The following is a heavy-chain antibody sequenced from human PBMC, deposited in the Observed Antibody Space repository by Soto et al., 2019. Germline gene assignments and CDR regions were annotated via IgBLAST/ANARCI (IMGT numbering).Heavy chain of an antibody. CDR1: GGSITSYY. J-gene: IGHJ6*02. D-gene: IGHD3-10*01. V-gene: IGHV4-59*12. CDR3: ARALCGSGVLDV. CDR2: IYYSGNT. Sequence: SETLSLTCTVSGGSITSYYWSCIRQPPGKGLEWIGNIYYSGNTKYNPSLKSRVTISVDTSKNQFSLKLSSVTAADTAVYYCARALCGSGVLDVWGQGTTVTVSS.